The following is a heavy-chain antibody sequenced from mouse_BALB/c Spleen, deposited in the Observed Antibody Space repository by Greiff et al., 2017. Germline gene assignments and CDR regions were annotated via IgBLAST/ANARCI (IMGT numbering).Heavy chain of an antibody. Sequence: EVQGVESGGGLVKPGGSLKLSCAASGFTFSSYAMSWVRQSPEKRLEWVAEISSGGSYTYYPDTVTGRFTISRDNAKNTLYLEMSSLRSEDTAMYYCARGGNYVFYYAMDYWGQGTSVTVSS. CDR3: ARGGNYVFYYAMDY. CDR2: ISSGGSYT. CDR1: GFTFSSYA. D-gene: IGHD2-1*01. V-gene: IGHV5-9-4*01. J-gene: IGHJ4*01.